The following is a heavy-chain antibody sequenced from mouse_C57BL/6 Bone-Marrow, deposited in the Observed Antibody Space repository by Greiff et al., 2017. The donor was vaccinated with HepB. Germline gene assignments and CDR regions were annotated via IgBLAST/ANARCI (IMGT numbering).Heavy chain of an antibody. CDR3: ARYGSSTGWYFDV. V-gene: IGHV1-9*01. J-gene: IGHJ1*03. D-gene: IGHD1-1*01. Sequence: VQLQQSGAELMKPGASVKLSCKATGYTFTGYWIEWVKQRPGHGLEWIGEILPGSSSTNYNEKFKGKATFTADTSSNTAYMQLSSLTTEDSAIYYCARYGSSTGWYFDVWGTGTTVTVSS. CDR2: ILPGSSST. CDR1: GYTFTGYW.